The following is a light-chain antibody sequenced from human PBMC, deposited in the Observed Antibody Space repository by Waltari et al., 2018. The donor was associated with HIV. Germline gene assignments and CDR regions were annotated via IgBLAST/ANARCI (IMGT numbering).Light chain of an antibody. CDR1: SSNIGSNT. CDR3: AAWDDSLRGV. J-gene: IGLJ2*01. Sequence: QSVLTQPPSASGTPGQRVTISCSGSSSNIGSNTVNWYQQLPGTAPKLLIYSKNQRPSGIPDRFSGSKSGTSASLAISGLQSEDEADYYCAAWDDSLRGVFGGGTKLTVL. CDR2: SKN. V-gene: IGLV1-44*01.